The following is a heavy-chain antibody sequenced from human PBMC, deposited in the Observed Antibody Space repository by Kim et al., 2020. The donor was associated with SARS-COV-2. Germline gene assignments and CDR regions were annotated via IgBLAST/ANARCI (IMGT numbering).Heavy chain of an antibody. V-gene: IGHV1-24*01. CDR3: ATGPEVAAGDNWFDP. CDR2: FDPEAGET. CDR1: GYTLTELS. J-gene: IGHJ5*02. D-gene: IGHD2-15*01. Sequence: ASVKVSCKVSGYTLTELSMHWVRQAPGKGLEWMGGFDPEAGETIYAQKFQGRVTMTEDTSTDTAYMELSSLRSEDTAVYYCATGPEVAAGDNWFDPWGQGTLVTVSS.